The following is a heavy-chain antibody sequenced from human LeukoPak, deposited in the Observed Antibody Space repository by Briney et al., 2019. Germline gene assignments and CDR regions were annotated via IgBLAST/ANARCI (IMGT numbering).Heavy chain of an antibody. D-gene: IGHD3-22*01. V-gene: IGHV3-30*18. J-gene: IGHJ4*02. CDR2: ISYDGSNK. CDR1: GFTFSSYG. Sequence: GGSLRLSCAASGFTFSSYGMHWVRQAPGKGLEWVAVISYDGSNKYYADSVKGGFTISRDNSKNTLYLQMNSLRAEDTAVYYCAKEYQDYYDSSGYPDYWGQGTLVTVSS. CDR3: AKEYQDYYDSSGYPDY.